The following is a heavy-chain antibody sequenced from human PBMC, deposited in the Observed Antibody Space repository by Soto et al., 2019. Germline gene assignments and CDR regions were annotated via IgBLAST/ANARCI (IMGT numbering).Heavy chain of an antibody. CDR3: ARDNIQLGRPTYLDY. V-gene: IGHV1-18*01. D-gene: IGHD1-1*01. Sequence: ASVKVSCKASGYTFTSYGISWVRQAPGQGLEWMGWISAYNGNTNYAQKLQGRVTMTTDTSTSTAYMELRSLRSDDTAVYYCARDNIQLGRPTYLDYRGPRTLVTLSS. J-gene: IGHJ4*02. CDR2: ISAYNGNT. CDR1: GYTFTSYG.